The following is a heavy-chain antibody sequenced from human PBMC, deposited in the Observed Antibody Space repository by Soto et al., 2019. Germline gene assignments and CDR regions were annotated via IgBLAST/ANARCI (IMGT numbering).Heavy chain of an antibody. CDR1: GGTFSSYA. D-gene: IGHD1-26*01. V-gene: IGHV1-69*01. J-gene: IGHJ4*02. CDR3: ARVIVSGSYGADFDY. Sequence: QVQLVQSGAEVKKPGSSVKVSCKASGGTFSSYAISWVRQAPGQGLEWMGGIIPIFGTANYAQKFQGRVTITTDESTSTAYMELSSLRAEDEAVYYCARVIVSGSYGADFDYWGQGTLVTFSS. CDR2: IIPIFGTA.